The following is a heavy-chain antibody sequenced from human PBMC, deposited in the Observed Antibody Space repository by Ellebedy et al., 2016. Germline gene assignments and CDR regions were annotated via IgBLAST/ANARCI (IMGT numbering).Heavy chain of an antibody. CDR3: AGMTPSTY. CDR1: GFAFSTSS. D-gene: IGHD2-15*01. J-gene: IGHJ4*02. Sequence: GESLKISCAASGFAFSTSSMNRVRQAPGKGLEWLLYISSSSTIIYYADSVKGRFTISRDNAKSSLFLQMSSLRAEDTAVYYCAGMTPSTYWGQGTLVTVSS. V-gene: IGHV3-48*04. CDR2: ISSSSTII.